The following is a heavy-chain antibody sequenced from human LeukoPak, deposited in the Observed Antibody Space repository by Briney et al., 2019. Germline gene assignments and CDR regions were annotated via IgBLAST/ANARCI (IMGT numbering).Heavy chain of an antibody. D-gene: IGHD6-19*01. V-gene: IGHV3-21*01. CDR3: ARVAVSGPTGWFDP. CDR2: ISSTSAYI. J-gene: IGHJ5*02. CDR1: GFSLNAYS. Sequence: PGGSLRLSCAGSGFSLNAYSLSWVRQAPGKGLEWLSSISSTSAYIHYADSVKGRLTISRHNVDNVVYLQMNSLGAEDTAVYYCARVAVSGPTGWFDPWGQGTLVTVSS.